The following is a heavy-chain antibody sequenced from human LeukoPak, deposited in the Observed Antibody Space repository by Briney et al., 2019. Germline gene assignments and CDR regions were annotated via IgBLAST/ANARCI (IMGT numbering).Heavy chain of an antibody. CDR2: IKRDGGGK. V-gene: IGHV3-7*04. D-gene: IGHD5-12*01. CDR3: ARLYSGYAHPFDY. J-gene: IGHJ4*02. CDR1: GFTFSSYW. Sequence: PGGSLRLSCAASGFTFSSYWMSWVRQAPGKGLEWVANIKRDGGGKYYVDSVKGGFTISRDNAKNSLYLQMTRLRAEDTAVSYCARLYSGYAHPFDYWGQGPLVTVSS.